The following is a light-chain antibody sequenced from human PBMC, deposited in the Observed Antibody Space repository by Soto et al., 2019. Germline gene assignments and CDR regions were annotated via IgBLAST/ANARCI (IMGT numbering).Light chain of an antibody. V-gene: IGKV3-11*01. CDR1: QSVSNY. CDR3: QHGGT. CDR2: DAS. Sequence: EIVLTQSPATLSLSPGERATVSCRASQSVSNYLGWYQQKAGQAPRLLIYDASNRATGIPARFSGSGSGTDFTLTISSLAPEDFAVYYCQHGGTFGQGTRLEIK. J-gene: IGKJ5*01.